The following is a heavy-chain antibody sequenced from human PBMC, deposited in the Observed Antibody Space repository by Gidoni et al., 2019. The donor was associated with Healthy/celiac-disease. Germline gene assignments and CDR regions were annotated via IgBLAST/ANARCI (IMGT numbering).Heavy chain of an antibody. Sequence: EVQLLESGGGLVQPGGSLRLSCAASGFTFSSYAMSWVRQAPGKGLEWVSAISGSGGSTYYADSVKGRFTISRDNSKNTLYLQMNSLRAEDTAVYYCAKEHDYGDYWVEYFQHWGQGTLVTVSS. CDR2: ISGSGGST. D-gene: IGHD4-17*01. CDR3: AKEHDYGDYWVEYFQH. V-gene: IGHV3-23*01. CDR1: GFTFSSYA. J-gene: IGHJ1*01.